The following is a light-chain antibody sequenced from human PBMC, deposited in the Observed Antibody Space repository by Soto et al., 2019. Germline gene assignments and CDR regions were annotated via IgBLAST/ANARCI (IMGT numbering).Light chain of an antibody. CDR2: GAS. CDR1: QAIRDD. V-gene: IGKV1-6*01. Sequence: AILVTQSPSYLSAYVVDRVTITCRASQAIRDDLGWYQQKPGKAPKLLIYGASSLHDGVPSRFSGSGSGTDFTLTISSLQPEDFATYYCLQDNNYPWTFGQGTKVEVK. J-gene: IGKJ1*01. CDR3: LQDNNYPWT.